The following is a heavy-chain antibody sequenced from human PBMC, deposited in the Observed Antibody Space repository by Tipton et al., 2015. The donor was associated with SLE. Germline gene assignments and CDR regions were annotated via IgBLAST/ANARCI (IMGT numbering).Heavy chain of an antibody. Sequence: GLVKPSETLSLTCTVSGGSISRYYWSWIRQPAGKGLEWIGRIYSSGSTNYNPSLKSRVTMSVDTSKNQFSLRLSSVTAADTAVYYCARQGPYDTSGYLYFDYWGQGTLVTVSS. CDR1: GGSISRYY. D-gene: IGHD3-22*01. V-gene: IGHV4-4*07. CDR3: ARQGPYDTSGYLYFDY. J-gene: IGHJ4*02. CDR2: IYSSGST.